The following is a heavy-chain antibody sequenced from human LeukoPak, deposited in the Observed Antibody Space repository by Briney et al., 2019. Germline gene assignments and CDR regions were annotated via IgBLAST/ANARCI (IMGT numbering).Heavy chain of an antibody. D-gene: IGHD3-3*01. J-gene: IGHJ6*03. CDR2: IYTSGGT. V-gene: IGHV4-4*07. Sequence: SGTLSLICTVPGGSISSHYWGWVREPAGKGLEGIGRIYTSGGTNYNPSLKSRVTMSVDTSKNQFSLKLSSVTAADTAVYYCARERGDYNFWSGYSNFYYYMDVWGKGTTVTVPS. CDR1: GGSISSHY. CDR3: ARERGDYNFWSGYSNFYYYMDV.